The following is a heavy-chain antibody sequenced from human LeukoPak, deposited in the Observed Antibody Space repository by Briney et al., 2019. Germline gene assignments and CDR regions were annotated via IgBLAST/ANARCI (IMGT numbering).Heavy chain of an antibody. CDR2: ISAYNGNT. CDR1: GYTFTSYG. V-gene: IGHV1-18*01. CDR3: ARVYTYYYDSSGGFDY. D-gene: IGHD3-22*01. J-gene: IGHJ4*02. Sequence: ASVKVSCKASGYTFTSYGISWVRQAPGQGLEWMGWISAYNGNTNYAQKLQGRVTMTTGTSTSTAYMELRSLRSDDTAVYYCARVYTYYYDSSGGFDYWGQGTLVTVSS.